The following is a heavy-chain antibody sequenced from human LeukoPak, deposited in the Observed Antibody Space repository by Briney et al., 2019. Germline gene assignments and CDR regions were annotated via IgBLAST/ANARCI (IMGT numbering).Heavy chain of an antibody. J-gene: IGHJ6*02. D-gene: IGHD3-10*01. CDR3: VKDTVTMFRGVLSDYYHGMHV. Sequence: GGSLRLSCAASGFTFYDYAMHWVRQVAGKGLEWVSLMTGDGGTRHYADSVKGRFTISKDNSKETLYLQMISLRPEDSGIYYCVKDTVTMFRGVLSDYYHGMHVWGQGTTVTVSS. CDR1: GFTFYDYA. V-gene: IGHV3-43*02. CDR2: MTGDGGTR.